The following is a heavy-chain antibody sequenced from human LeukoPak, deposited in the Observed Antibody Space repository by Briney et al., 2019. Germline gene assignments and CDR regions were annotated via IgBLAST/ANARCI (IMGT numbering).Heavy chain of an antibody. V-gene: IGHV1-69*05. CDR1: GGTFSSYA. D-gene: IGHD5-12*01. CDR3: ARTSGGGYDNHFDY. J-gene: IGHJ4*02. Sequence: SVKVSCKASGGTFSSYAISWVRQAPGQGLEWMGGIIPIFGTANYAQTFQGRVTITTDESTSTAYMELSSLRSEDTAVYYCARTSGGGYDNHFDYWGQGTLVTVSS. CDR2: IIPIFGTA.